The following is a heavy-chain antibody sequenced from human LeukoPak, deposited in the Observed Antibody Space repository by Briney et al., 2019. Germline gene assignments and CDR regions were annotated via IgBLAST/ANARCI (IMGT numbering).Heavy chain of an antibody. CDR3: AKDIRPMVRGPSDY. Sequence: PGGSLRLSCAASGFTLDDYAMHWVRHAPGKGLGWVAGISWVDGSITYAASVKGRFTISRDNAKHSLYLQMNSLSAEHTSLYYCAKDIRPMVRGPSDYWGQGTLVTVPS. D-gene: IGHD3-10*01. V-gene: IGHV3-9*01. J-gene: IGHJ4*02. CDR1: GFTLDDYA. CDR2: ISWVDGSI.